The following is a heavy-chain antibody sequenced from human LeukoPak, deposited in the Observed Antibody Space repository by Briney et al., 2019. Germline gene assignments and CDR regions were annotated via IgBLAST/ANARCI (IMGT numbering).Heavy chain of an antibody. Sequence: GESLKISCKGSGYSFTSYWIAWVRQMPGKGLEWMGIIYPDDSDTRYNPSFQGQVTISVDKSISTAYLQWSSLKASDTAMYYCARHEEDEDWFDPWGQGTLVTVSS. J-gene: IGHJ5*02. D-gene: IGHD5-24*01. CDR1: GYSFTSYW. CDR3: ARHEEDEDWFDP. V-gene: IGHV5-51*01. CDR2: IYPDDSDT.